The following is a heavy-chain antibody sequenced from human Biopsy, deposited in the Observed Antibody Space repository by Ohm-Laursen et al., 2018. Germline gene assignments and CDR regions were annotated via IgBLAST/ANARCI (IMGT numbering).Heavy chain of an antibody. Sequence: ASVKVSCKASGYTFRNYGISWVRQAPGQGLEWMGWINPYNGKPNYAEKVQGRVTMTTDTSTSTAYMELRSLTSDDTAVYYCARPSTVTRAFGIWGQGTMVTVSS. J-gene: IGHJ3*02. CDR1: GYTFRNYG. CDR3: ARPSTVTRAFGI. D-gene: IGHD4-17*01. CDR2: INPYNGKP. V-gene: IGHV1-18*01.